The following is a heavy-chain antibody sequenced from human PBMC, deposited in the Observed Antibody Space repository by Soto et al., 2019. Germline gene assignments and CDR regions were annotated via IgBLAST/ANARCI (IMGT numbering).Heavy chain of an antibody. CDR1: GGSISSYY. J-gene: IGHJ4*02. CDR3: ASARAYCGGDCYSFDY. CDR2: IYYSGST. D-gene: IGHD2-21*01. Sequence: QVQLQESGPGLVKPSETLSLTCTVSGGSISSYYWSWIRQPPGKGLEWIGYIYYSGSTNYNPSLKSRVTIPVDTSKNQFSLKLSSVTAADTAVYYCASARAYCGGDCYSFDYWGQGTLVTVSS. V-gene: IGHV4-59*08.